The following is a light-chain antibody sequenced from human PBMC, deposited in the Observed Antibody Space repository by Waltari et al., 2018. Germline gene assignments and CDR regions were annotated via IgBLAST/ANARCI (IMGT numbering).Light chain of an antibody. CDR3: QQYNNFPVT. CDR2: DAA. V-gene: IGKV1-33*01. CDR1: QDISNF. J-gene: IGKJ4*01. Sequence: IQVTQSPSSLSASVGDRVTITCQANQDISNFLNWYQQKPGKAPKVLIYDAANLATGVPFRFSGDGSGTDFTFTISSLQPEDIGTYYCQQYNNFPVTFGGGTKVEIK.